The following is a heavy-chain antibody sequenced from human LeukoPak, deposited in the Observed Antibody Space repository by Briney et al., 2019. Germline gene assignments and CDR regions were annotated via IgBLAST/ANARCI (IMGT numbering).Heavy chain of an antibody. CDR2: IYYSGST. D-gene: IGHD3-22*01. J-gene: IGHJ3*02. V-gene: IGHV4-59*01. CDR1: GGSISSYC. CDR3: ARGNYYGSTTYYRAFDI. Sequence: SETLSLTCTVSGGSISSYCWSWIRQPPGKGLEWIGYIYYSGSTNYNPSLKSRVTMSVSTSEKFSLRLSSVTAADTAVYYCARGNYYGSTTYYRAFDIWGQGTMVTVSS.